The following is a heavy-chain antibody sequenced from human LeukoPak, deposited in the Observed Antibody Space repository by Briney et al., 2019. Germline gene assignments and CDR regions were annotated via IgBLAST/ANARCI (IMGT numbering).Heavy chain of an antibody. CDR2: INPNSGGT. J-gene: IGHJ5*02. CDR3: ARGGSGSYFSWLDP. Sequence: ASVKVSCXASGYTFTGYYMHWVRQAPGQGLECVGWINPNSGGTNYAQKFQARVTMTRDTSISTAYMELSRLRSDDTAVYYCARGGSGSYFSWLDPWGQGTLVTVSS. D-gene: IGHD3-10*01. V-gene: IGHV1-2*02. CDR1: GYTFTGYY.